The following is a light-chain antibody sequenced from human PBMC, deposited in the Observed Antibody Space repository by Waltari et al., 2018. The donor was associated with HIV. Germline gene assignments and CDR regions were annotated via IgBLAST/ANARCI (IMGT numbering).Light chain of an antibody. CDR1: TSHTGAGYD. V-gene: IGLV1-40*01. CDR3: QSYDRSLSGSFV. Sequence: QSVLTQPPSVSAAPGQRVTIPCTGNTSHTGAGYDFTRPQPLPGTAPKLPIYGDRNRPSGVPDRFSASRSDTSASLAITGLQAEDEADYYCQSYDRSLSGSFVFGTGTKVTVL. CDR2: GDR. J-gene: IGLJ1*01.